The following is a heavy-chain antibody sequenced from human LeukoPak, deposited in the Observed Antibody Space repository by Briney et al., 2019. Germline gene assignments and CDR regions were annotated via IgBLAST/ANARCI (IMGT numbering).Heavy chain of an antibody. CDR3: AKDRGYCSGGSCYSGVFGY. J-gene: IGHJ4*02. V-gene: IGHV3-66*03. Sequence: PGGSLRLSCTVSGFTVSSNSMSWVRQAPGKGLEWVSFIYSDNTHYSDSVKGRFTISRDNSKNTLYLQMNSLRAEDTAVYYCAKDRGYCSGGSCYSGVFGYWGQGTLVTVSS. CDR1: GFTVSSNS. D-gene: IGHD2-15*01. CDR2: IYSDNT.